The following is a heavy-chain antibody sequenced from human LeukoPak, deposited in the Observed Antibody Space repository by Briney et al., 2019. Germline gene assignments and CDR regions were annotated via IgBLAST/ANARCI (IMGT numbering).Heavy chain of an antibody. CDR3: ARLSGYAY. CDR2: IYYSGST. Sequence: WVRQAPGKGLEWIGNIYYSGSTYYNPSLKSRITISVDTSKNQFSLRLSSMTAADTAVYYCARLSGYAYWGQGTLVTVSS. D-gene: IGHD5-12*01. V-gene: IGHV4-39*01. J-gene: IGHJ4*02.